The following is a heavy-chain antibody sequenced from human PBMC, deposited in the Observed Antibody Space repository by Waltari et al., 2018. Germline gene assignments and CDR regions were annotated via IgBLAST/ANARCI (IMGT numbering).Heavy chain of an antibody. J-gene: IGHJ4*02. CDR1: GGSISSSSYY. Sequence: QLQLQESGPGLVKPSETLSLPCTVSGGSISSSSYYWGWIRQHPGKGLEWIGSIYYSVSTYNNPSLKGVVTITVDTSKNQFSLKLISVTAADTAVYYCARGAVAGPLDYWGQGTLVTVSS. CDR2: IYYSVST. D-gene: IGHD6-19*01. V-gene: IGHV4-39*07. CDR3: ARGAVAGPLDY.